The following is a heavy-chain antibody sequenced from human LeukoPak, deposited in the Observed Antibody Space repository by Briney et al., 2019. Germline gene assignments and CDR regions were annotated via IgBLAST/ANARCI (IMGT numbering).Heavy chain of an antibody. V-gene: IGHV4-59*08. Sequence: SETLSLTCIVSGASTSTYYWSWIRQPPGKGLEWIGYIYNGGSTNYNPSLKSRVTISVDTSKNQFSLRLTSLTATDTAIYYCAQATGWPGFDYWGPGVLVTVSS. CDR2: IYNGGST. CDR3: AQATGWPGFDY. D-gene: IGHD5-12*01. J-gene: IGHJ4*02. CDR1: GASTSTYY.